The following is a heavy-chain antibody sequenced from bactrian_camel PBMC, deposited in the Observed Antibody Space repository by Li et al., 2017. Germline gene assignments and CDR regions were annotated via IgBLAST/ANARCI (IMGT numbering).Heavy chain of an antibody. V-gene: IGHV3S31*01. CDR3: AADFNGCPLLTFGY. Sequence: DVQLVESGGGSVQAGETLRLSCLASGFTFSTYAMSWVRQAPGKGPEWVSAISRDGFTYYETPYETSVKGRFTISRDNAKNTLYLQMNSLKPEDTAMYFRAADFNGCPLLTFGYWGQGTQGTV. CDR2: ISRDGFT. D-gene: IGHD1*01. J-gene: IGHJ6*01. CDR1: GFTFSTYA.